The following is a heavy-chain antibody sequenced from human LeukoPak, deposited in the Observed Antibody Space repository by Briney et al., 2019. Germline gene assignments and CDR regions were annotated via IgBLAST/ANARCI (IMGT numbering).Heavy chain of an antibody. V-gene: IGHV3-15*01. CDR2: IKSKTDGGTT. Sequence: SGGSLRLSCAASGFTVSNAWMSWFRQAPGKGLEWVGRIKSKTDGGTTDYAAPVKGRFTISRDDSKNTLYLQMNSLKTEDTAVYYCARGRTGYYFDYWGQGSLVTVSS. J-gene: IGHJ4*02. D-gene: IGHD2-8*02. CDR1: GFTVSNAW. CDR3: ARGRTGYYFDY.